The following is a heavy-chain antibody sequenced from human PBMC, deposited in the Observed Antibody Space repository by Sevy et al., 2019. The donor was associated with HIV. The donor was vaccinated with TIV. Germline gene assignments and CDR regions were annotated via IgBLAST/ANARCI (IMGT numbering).Heavy chain of an antibody. J-gene: IGHJ4*02. D-gene: IGHD3-10*01. CDR1: GFVFSSYT. Sequence: GGSLRLSCAASGFVFSSYTMNWVRQSPGKGLEWVSSISSSSRYIFYADSVKGRFTISRDNARNSLYLQMNSLRAEDTAVYYCARDMAYASGSIVYDYWGQGTLVTASS. CDR2: ISSSSRYI. V-gene: IGHV3-21*01. CDR3: ARDMAYASGSIVYDY.